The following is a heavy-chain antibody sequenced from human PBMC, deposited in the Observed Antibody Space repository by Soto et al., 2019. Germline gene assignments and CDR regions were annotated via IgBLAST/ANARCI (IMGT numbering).Heavy chain of an antibody. V-gene: IGHV3-30*03. CDR3: ARGDIVVGPAALTSYYYGIHV. D-gene: IGHD2-2*01. CDR2: ISYDGSNK. CDR1: GFTFSSYG. Sequence: QVQLVESGGGVVQPGRSLRLSCAASGFTFSSYGMHWVRQAPGKGLEWVAVISYDGSNKYYADSVKGRFTISRDNSKNSLYLQMNSLRAEDTAVYYCARGDIVVGPAALTSYYYGIHVWGQGTTLTVSS. J-gene: IGHJ6*02.